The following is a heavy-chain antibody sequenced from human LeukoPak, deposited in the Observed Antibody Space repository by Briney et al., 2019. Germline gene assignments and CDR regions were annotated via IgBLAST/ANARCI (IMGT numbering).Heavy chain of an antibody. D-gene: IGHD3-10*01. V-gene: IGHV3-23*01. J-gene: IGHJ4*02. CDR3: ARELFDFDY. CDR1: GFTFDNFA. CDR2: ITGSGGST. Sequence: GGSLRLSCAPSGFTFDNFAMTWVRRAPGQGLEWVSEITGSGGSTYYADSVKGRFTISRDNSKNTLYLQMNSLRAEDTAIYYCARELFDFDYWGQGTLVTVSS.